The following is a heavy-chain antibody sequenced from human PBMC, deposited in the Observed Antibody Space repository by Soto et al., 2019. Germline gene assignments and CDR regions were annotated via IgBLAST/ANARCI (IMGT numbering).Heavy chain of an antibody. D-gene: IGHD3-16*02. J-gene: IGHJ4*02. CDR3: ARRVDYVWGSYRYSPYFDY. CDR1: GGSISSYY. Sequence: SETLSLTCTVSGGSISSYYWSWIRQPPGKGLEWIGHIYYSGSTNYNPSLKSRVTISVDTSKNQFSLKLSSVTAADTAVYYCARRVDYVWGSYRYSPYFDYWGQGTLVTVSS. CDR2: IYYSGST. V-gene: IGHV4-59*08.